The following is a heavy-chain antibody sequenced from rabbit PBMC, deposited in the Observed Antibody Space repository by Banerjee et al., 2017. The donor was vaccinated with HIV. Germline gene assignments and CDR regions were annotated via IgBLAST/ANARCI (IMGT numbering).Heavy chain of an antibody. J-gene: IGHJ3*01. D-gene: IGHD8-1*01. Sequence: QEQLEESGGDLVKPGASLTLTCTASGFDFSGYGMDWVRQAPGKGLEWIGAISTGGRTYYASWAKGRFTISKTSSTSVTLQMTSLTAADTATYFCARRDAGSGYGLDLWGPGTLVTVS. CDR3: ARRDAGSGYGLDL. V-gene: IGHV1S45*01. CDR1: GFDFSGYG. CDR2: ISTGGRT.